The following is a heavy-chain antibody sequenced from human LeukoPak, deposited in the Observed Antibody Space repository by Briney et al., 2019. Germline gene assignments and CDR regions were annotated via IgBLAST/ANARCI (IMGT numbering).Heavy chain of an antibody. CDR3: TRDPRLCDH. Sequence: PGGSLRLSCAASGFTFTNYYMTLIRLAPGKGLEWVAYINHGTNIVNYADSVKGRFTVSRDNAERSLYLHMNSLRAEDTAVYYCTRDPRLCDHWGEGTLVTVSS. V-gene: IGHV3-11*01. CDR1: GFTFTNYY. J-gene: IGHJ5*02. D-gene: IGHD2/OR15-2a*01. CDR2: INHGTNIV.